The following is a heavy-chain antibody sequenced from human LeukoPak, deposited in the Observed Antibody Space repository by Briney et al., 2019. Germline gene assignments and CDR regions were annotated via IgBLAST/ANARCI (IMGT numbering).Heavy chain of an antibody. V-gene: IGHV3-23*01. CDR1: GFIFNNFG. Sequence: GSLRLSCTASGFIFNNFGLMWVRQAPGKGLEWVSAISNDGGGTTYADFVKGRFTISRDNSKNTLFLQMNSLRAEDTALYYCAKGSSGYFADLWGQGTLVTVSS. CDR3: AKGSSGYFADL. CDR2: ISNDGGGT. D-gene: IGHD3-22*01. J-gene: IGHJ5*02.